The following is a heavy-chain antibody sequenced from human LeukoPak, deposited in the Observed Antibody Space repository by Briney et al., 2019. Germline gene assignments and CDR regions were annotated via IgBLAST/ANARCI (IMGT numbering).Heavy chain of an antibody. CDR1: GLTFSSYE. V-gene: IGHV3-48*03. D-gene: IGHD4/OR15-4a*01. CDR3: ARDRGTTMVRSFDI. J-gene: IGHJ3*02. Sequence: TGGSLRLSCAASGLTFSSYEMNWVRQAPGKGLEWVSYISASGSSIYYADSVKGRFTISRDNAKNSLYLQMNSLRAEDTAVYYCARDRGTTMVRSFDIWGQGTMVTVSS. CDR2: ISASGSSI.